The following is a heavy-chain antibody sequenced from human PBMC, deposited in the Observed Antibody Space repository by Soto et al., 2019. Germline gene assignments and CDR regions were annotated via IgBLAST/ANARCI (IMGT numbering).Heavy chain of an antibody. J-gene: IGHJ4*02. CDR1: GFTFSSYS. Sequence: EVQLVESGGGLVKPGGSLRLSCAASGFTFSSYSMNWVRQAPGKGLEWVSSISSSSSYIYYADSVKGRFTISRDNAKNSLYLQMNSLRAEDTAVYYCASQWLVRQSDYWGQGTLVTVSS. V-gene: IGHV3-21*01. CDR2: ISSSSSYI. CDR3: ASQWLVRQSDY. D-gene: IGHD6-19*01.